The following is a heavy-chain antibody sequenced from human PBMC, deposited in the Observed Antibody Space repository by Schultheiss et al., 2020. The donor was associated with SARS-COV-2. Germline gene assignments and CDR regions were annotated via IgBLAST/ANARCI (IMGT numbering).Heavy chain of an antibody. CDR2: IYYSGST. D-gene: IGHD6-6*01. V-gene: IGHV4-59*12. CDR1: GGSISSYY. CDR3: ARGGIEYSSSSRGYYYYYGMDV. J-gene: IGHJ6*02. Sequence: SETLSLTCTVSGGSISSYYWSWIRQPPGKGLEWIGYIYYSGSTNYNPSLKSRVTISVDTSKNQFSLQLNSVTAADTAVYYCARGGIEYSSSSRGYYYYYGMDVWGQGTTVTVSS.